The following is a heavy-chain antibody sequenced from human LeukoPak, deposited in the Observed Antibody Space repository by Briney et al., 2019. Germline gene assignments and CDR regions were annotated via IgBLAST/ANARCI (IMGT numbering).Heavy chain of an antibody. CDR2: IKTDGSDK. CDR1: GFTFSDYW. J-gene: IGHJ4*02. D-gene: IGHD3-10*01. V-gene: IGHV3-7*01. Sequence: GGSLRLSXAASGFTFSDYWMTWVRQAPGKGLEWVANIKTDGSDKSYVDSVKGRFTISRDNAKNSLYLQMNSLRAEDTAVYYCAREANLLWFGEGGFDYWGQGTLVTVSS. CDR3: AREANLLWFGEGGFDY.